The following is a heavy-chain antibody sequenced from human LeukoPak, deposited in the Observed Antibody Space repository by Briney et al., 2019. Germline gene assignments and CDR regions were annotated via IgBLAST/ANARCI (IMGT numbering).Heavy chain of an antibody. J-gene: IGHJ5*02. CDR1: GGTFSGYA. CDR2: IIPIFGTA. CDR3: ARDPRIADEFDP. D-gene: IGHD6-13*01. Sequence: SVKVSCKASGGTFSGYAISWVRQAPGQGLEWMGGIIPIFGTANYAQKLQGRVTMTTDTSTSTAYMELRSLRSDDTAVYYCARDPRIADEFDPWGQGTLVTVSS. V-gene: IGHV1-69*05.